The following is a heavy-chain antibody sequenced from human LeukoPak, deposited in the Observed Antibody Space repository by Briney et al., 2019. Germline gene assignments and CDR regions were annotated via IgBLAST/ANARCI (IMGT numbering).Heavy chain of an antibody. J-gene: IGHJ3*02. CDR2: IYTSGST. CDR1: GGSISSYY. Sequence: SETLSLTCTVSGGSISSYYWSWLRQPAGKGLEWIGRIYTSGSTNYNPSLKSRVTMSVDTSKNQFSLKLSSVTAADTAVYYCARDNAETYYDILTGYYPAFRAFDIWGQGTMVTVSS. CDR3: ARDNAETYYDILTGYYPAFRAFDI. V-gene: IGHV4-4*07. D-gene: IGHD3-9*01.